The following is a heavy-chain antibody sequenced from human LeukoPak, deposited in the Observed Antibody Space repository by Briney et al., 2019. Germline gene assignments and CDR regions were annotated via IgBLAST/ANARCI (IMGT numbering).Heavy chain of an antibody. D-gene: IGHD3-9*01. Sequence: GASVTVSFKASGYTFTSYAMHWVRQAPGQRLEWMGWINTGNGNTKYSQKFQGRVTITRDTSASIAYMELSSLRSEDTAVYYCARERDNLIFDYWGQGTLVTVSS. CDR1: GYTFTSYA. CDR2: INTGNGNT. J-gene: IGHJ4*02. CDR3: ARERDNLIFDY. V-gene: IGHV1-3*04.